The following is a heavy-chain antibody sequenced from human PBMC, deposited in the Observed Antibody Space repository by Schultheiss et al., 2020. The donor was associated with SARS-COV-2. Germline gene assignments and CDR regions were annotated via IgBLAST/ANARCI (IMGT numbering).Heavy chain of an antibody. D-gene: IGHD3-16*01. CDR2: IIPILGIA. J-gene: IGHJ4*02. Sequence: SVKVSCKASGYTFTSYGISWVRQAPGQGLEWMGRIIPILGIANYAQKFQGRVTITADESTSTAYMELRSLRSDDTAVYYCARVGFYDYIWGSYPVTYYFDYWGQGTLVTVSS. CDR1: GYTFTSYG. CDR3: ARVGFYDYIWGSYPVTYYFDY. V-gene: IGHV1-69*04.